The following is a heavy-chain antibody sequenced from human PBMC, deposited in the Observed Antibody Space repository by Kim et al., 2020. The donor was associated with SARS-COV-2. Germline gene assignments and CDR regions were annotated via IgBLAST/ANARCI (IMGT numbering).Heavy chain of an antibody. CDR3: ARVRDASNYQSYFDY. CDR2: INPGIGST. J-gene: IGHJ4*02. D-gene: IGHD2-2*01. V-gene: IGHV1-46*01. CDR1: AYTFTSHD. Sequence: ASVKVSCKASAYTFTSHDVHWVRQAPGQGLEWMGGINPGIGSTTYAQKFQGRVTMTRDMSTTTVYMELSSLRSEDTAVYYCARVRDASNYQSYFDYWGQG.